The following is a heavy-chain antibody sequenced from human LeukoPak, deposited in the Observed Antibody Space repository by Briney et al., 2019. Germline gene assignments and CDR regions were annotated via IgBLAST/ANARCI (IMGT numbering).Heavy chain of an antibody. D-gene: IGHD3-3*01. CDR2: IYSGGST. V-gene: IGHV3-53*01. J-gene: IGHJ4*02. Sequence: GGSLRLSCAASGFTVSSNYMSWVRQAPGKGLEWVSVIYSGGSTYYADSVKGRFTISRDNSKNTLYLQMNSLRAEDTAVYYCARAGGNDFWSGYYNYWGQGTLVTVSS. CDR3: ARAGGNDFWSGYYNY. CDR1: GFTVSSNY.